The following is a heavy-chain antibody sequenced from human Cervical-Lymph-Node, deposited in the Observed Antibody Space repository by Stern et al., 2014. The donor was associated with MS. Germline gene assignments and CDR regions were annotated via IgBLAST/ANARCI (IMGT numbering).Heavy chain of an antibody. CDR2: ISWNSGSI. V-gene: IGHV3-9*01. Sequence: EVQLVESGGGLVQPGRSLRLSCAASGFTFDDYAMHWVRQAPGKGLEWVSGISWNSGSIGYADSVKGRFTISRDNAKNSLYLQMNSLRAEDTALYYCAKDSSSGSLDYWGQGTLVTVSS. CDR1: GFTFDDYA. J-gene: IGHJ4*02. CDR3: AKDSSSGSLDY. D-gene: IGHD6-19*01.